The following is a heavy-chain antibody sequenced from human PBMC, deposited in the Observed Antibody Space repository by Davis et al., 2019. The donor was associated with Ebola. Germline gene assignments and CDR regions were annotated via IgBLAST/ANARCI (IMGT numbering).Heavy chain of an antibody. V-gene: IGHV1-69*13. CDR3: ARAGGIVVVPAAQRHYYYGMDV. Sequence: SVNVSCKASRGTFRSYAISWVRQAPGQGLEWMGGIIPIFGTANYAQKFQGRVTITADESTSTAYMELSSLRSEDTAVYYCARAGGIVVVPAAQRHYYYGMDVWGQGTTVTVSS. J-gene: IGHJ6*02. D-gene: IGHD2-2*01. CDR2: IIPIFGTA. CDR1: RGTFRSYA.